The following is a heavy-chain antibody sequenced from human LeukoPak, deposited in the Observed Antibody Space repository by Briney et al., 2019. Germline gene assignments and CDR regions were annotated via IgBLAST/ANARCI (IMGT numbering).Heavy chain of an antibody. Sequence: PSETLSLTCAVYGGSFSGYYWSWIRQPPGKGLEWIGEINHSGSTNYNPSLKSRVTISVDTSKNQFSLKLSSVTAADTAVYYCARVEIGYYYDSSGYYKMRYYYYYMDVWGKGTTVTVSS. D-gene: IGHD3-22*01. J-gene: IGHJ6*03. CDR1: GGSFSGYY. CDR2: INHSGST. CDR3: ARVEIGYYYDSSGYYKMRYYYYYMDV. V-gene: IGHV4-34*01.